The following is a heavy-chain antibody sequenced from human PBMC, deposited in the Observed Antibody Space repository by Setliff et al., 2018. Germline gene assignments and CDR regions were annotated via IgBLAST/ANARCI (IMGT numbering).Heavy chain of an antibody. CDR1: GGSFSGYY. CDR2: INYSRVV. V-gene: IGHV4-34*01. D-gene: IGHD2-15*01. Sequence: SETLSLTCGVSGGSFSGYYWSWIRQSPGGGPEWIGEINYSRVVNYKPSLKSRVSISLDTSKNQFFLSVDSLTAADTAVYYCARTCSGSGCYAGLESWGQGTPVTVSS. J-gene: IGHJ4*02. CDR3: ARTCSGSGCYAGLES.